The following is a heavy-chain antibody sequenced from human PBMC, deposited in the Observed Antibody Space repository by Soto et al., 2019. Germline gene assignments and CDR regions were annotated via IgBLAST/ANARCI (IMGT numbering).Heavy chain of an antibody. CDR1: GGSISSGDYY. CDR3: ARAMVVTQNWFDP. V-gene: IGHV4-30-4*01. J-gene: IGHJ5*02. D-gene: IGHD2-21*02. CDR2: IYYSGST. Sequence: QVQLQESGPGLVKPSQTLSLTCTVSGGSISSGDYYWSWIRQPPGKGLEWIGYIYYSGSTYYNPSIESRITISVDTPKTQFSLKLSSVTAADTAVYYCARAMVVTQNWFDPWGQGTLVTVSS.